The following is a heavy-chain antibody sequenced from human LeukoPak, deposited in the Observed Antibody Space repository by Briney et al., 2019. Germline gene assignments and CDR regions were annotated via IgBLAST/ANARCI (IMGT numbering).Heavy chain of an antibody. CDR2: INHSGST. Sequence: SETLSLTCAVYGGSFSGYYWSWIRQPPGKGLEWIGEINHSGSTNYNPSPTSRVTISVDTSKNQFSLKLSSVTAADTAVYYCARDHVYCSSTSCSGYFQHWGQGTLVTVSS. V-gene: IGHV4-34*01. D-gene: IGHD2-2*01. CDR3: ARDHVYCSSTSCSGYFQH. J-gene: IGHJ1*01. CDR1: GGSFSGYY.